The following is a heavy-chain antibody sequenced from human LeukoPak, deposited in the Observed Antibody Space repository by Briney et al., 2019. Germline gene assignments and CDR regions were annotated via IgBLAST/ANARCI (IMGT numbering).Heavy chain of an antibody. D-gene: IGHD3-22*01. J-gene: IGHJ4*02. CDR1: GYTFTSYG. Sequence: ASVKVSCKASGYTFTSYGISWVRQAPGQGLEWMGWISAYNGNTNYAQKLQGRVTMTTDTSTSTAYMELRSLGSDDTAVYYCARDWYYYYDSSGLDYWGQGTLVTVSS. CDR3: ARDWYYYYDSSGLDY. CDR2: ISAYNGNT. V-gene: IGHV1-18*01.